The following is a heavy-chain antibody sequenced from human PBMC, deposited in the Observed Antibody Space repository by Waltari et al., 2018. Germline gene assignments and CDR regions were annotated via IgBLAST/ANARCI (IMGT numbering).Heavy chain of an antibody. CDR3: TTAGFDCSSTSCYPLPDY. CDR2: IIPILGIA. D-gene: IGHD2-2*01. V-gene: IGHV1-69*02. J-gene: IGHJ4*02. CDR1: GGTFSSYT. Sequence: QVQLVQSGAEVKKPGSSVKVSCKASGGTFSSYTIRWVRQAPGQGLEWMGRIIPILGIANYAQKFQGRVTITADKSTSTAYMELSSLRSEDTAVYYCTTAGFDCSSTSCYPLPDYWGQGTLVTVSS.